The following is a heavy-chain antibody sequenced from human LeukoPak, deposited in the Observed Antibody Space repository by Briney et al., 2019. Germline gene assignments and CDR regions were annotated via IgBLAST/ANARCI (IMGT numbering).Heavy chain of an antibody. CDR1: GRSITRYY. V-gene: IGHV4-59*01. J-gene: IGHJ5*02. CDR3: ASGGYCGTTSCSPKWFDP. Sequence: PSETLSLTCILSGRSITRYYWSWIRQPPGKLLEWIGYIYNMVNTNYNPSLKSRVTITLDKSKNQFSLKLTPVTAADTAIYYCASGGYCGTTSCSPKWFDPWGQGTLVTVSS. CDR2: IYNMVNT. D-gene: IGHD2-2*01.